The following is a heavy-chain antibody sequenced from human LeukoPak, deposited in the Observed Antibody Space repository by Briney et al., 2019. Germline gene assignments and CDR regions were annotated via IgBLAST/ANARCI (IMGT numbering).Heavy chain of an antibody. Sequence: PGRSLRLSCATSGFTFSSYGIHWVRKAPGKGLEWVAVIWYDEENTYYGDSVKGRFTISRDNSKKTLYLQMNSLRAEDTAVYYCARGSTMMTTWPEFWGQGTLVTVSS. CDR2: IWYDEENT. D-gene: IGHD3-22*01. J-gene: IGHJ4*02. CDR3: ARGSTMMTTWPEF. CDR1: GFTFSSYG. V-gene: IGHV3-33*01.